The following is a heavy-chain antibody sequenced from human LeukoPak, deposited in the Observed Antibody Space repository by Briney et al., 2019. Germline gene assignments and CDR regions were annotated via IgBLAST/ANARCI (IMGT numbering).Heavy chain of an antibody. J-gene: IGHJ4*02. D-gene: IGHD1/OR15-1a*01. CDR3: ARDGKQHLARFYFDC. CDR1: GFTVSSNY. Sequence: GGSLRLSCAASGFTVSSNYMSWVRQAPGKGLEWVSSINSKSDSTSYAASVKGRFTISRDNARNSLTLQMNDLRAEDTALYFCARDGKQHLARFYFDCWGQGTLVAVSS. V-gene: IGHV3-21*01. CDR2: INSKSDST.